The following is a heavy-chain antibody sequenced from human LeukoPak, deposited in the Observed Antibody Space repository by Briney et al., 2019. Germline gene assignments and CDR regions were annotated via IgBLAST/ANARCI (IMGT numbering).Heavy chain of an antibody. V-gene: IGHV1-2*02. J-gene: IGHJ4*02. D-gene: IGHD6-6*01. CDR2: TNPNSGGT. Sequence: ASVKVSCKASGYTFTGYYMHWVRQAPGQGLEWMGWTNPNSGGTNYAQKFQGRVTMTRDTSISTAYMELSRLRSDDTAVYYCATLDFSSSYYFDYWGQGTLVTVSS. CDR3: ATLDFSSSYYFDY. CDR1: GYTFTGYY.